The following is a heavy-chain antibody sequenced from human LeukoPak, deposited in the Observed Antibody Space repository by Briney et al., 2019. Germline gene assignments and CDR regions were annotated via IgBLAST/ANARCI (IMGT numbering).Heavy chain of an antibody. J-gene: IGHJ4*02. CDR3: ARDGLYDSSGYYMDS. CDR2: IYYSGGT. V-gene: IGHV4-59*01. CDR1: GGAISSYY. Sequence: SETLSLTCTVSGGAISSYYWSWIRQPPGKGLGWIGYIYYSGGTKYNPSLMSRVTISVDRAQNQFSLSLSSVTAADTAVYYCARDGLYDSSGYYMDSWGQGTLVIVSS. D-gene: IGHD3-22*01.